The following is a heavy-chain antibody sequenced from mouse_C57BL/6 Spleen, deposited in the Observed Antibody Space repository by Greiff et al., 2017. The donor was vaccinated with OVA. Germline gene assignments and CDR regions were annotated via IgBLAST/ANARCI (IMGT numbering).Heavy chain of an antibody. V-gene: IGHV1-80*01. CDR3: AKRDYSNYHAMDY. Sequence: VKLMESGAELVKPGASVKISCKASGYAFSSYWMNWVKQRPGKGLEWIGQIYPGDGDTNYNGKFKGKATLTADKSSSTAYMELRSLTSEDSAVYYCAKRDYSNYHAMDYWGQGTSVTVSS. J-gene: IGHJ4*01. CDR2: IYPGDGDT. CDR1: GYAFSSYW. D-gene: IGHD2-5*01.